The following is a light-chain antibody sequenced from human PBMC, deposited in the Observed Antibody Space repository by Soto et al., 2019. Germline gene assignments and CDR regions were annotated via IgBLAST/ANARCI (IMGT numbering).Light chain of an antibody. J-gene: IGKJ4*01. V-gene: IGKV1-39*01. CDR2: AAS. CDR3: QQIYSAPLT. Sequence: DIPMTQSPSSLSASVGDRVTITCRASQSITTYLNWYRQKPGKAPKLLIYAASSLQSGVPSRFSGSGSETEFTLSISSLHPEDFATYFCQQIYSAPLTFGGGTKVEIK. CDR1: QSITTY.